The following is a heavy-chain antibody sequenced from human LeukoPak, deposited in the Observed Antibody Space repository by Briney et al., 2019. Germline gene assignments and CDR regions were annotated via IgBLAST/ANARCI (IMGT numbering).Heavy chain of an antibody. D-gene: IGHD6-13*01. CDR1: GYTFTGYY. V-gene: IGHV1-2*02. Sequence: ASVKVSCKASGYTFTGYYMHWVRQAPGQGLEWMGWIDPNSGGTNYAQKFQGRVTMTRDTSISTAYMELSRLRSDDTAVYYCASLSSSGYSSSSTRGDIWGQGTMVTASS. J-gene: IGHJ3*02. CDR3: ASLSSSGYSSSSTRGDI. CDR2: IDPNSGGT.